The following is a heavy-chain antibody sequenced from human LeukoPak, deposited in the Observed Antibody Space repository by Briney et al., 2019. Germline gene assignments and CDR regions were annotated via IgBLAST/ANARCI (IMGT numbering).Heavy chain of an antibody. V-gene: IGHV1-18*01. Sequence: GASVKVSCKASGYTFTSYDINWVRQATGQGLEWMGWISAYNGNTNYAQKLQGRVTMTTDTSTSTAYMELRSLRSDDTAVYYCARDHDSSGYYPAAAFDIWGQGTMVTVSS. CDR1: GYTFTSYD. CDR3: ARDHDSSGYYPAAAFDI. J-gene: IGHJ3*02. D-gene: IGHD3-22*01. CDR2: ISAYNGNT.